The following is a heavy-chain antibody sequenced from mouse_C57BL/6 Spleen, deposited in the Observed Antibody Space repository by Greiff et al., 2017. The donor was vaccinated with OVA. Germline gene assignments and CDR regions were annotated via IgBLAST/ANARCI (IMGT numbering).Heavy chain of an antibody. CDR2: IRNKANNHAT. V-gene: IGHV6-6*01. CDR3: TRTSSVYYFDY. CDR1: GFTFSDAW. D-gene: IGHD1-1*01. Sequence: EVKLQESGGGLVQPGGSMKLSCAASGFTFSDAWMDWVRQSPEKGLEWVAEIRNKANNHATYYAESVKGRFTISRDDSKSSVYLQMNSLRAEDTGIYYCTRTSSVYYFDYWGQGTTLTVSS. J-gene: IGHJ2*01.